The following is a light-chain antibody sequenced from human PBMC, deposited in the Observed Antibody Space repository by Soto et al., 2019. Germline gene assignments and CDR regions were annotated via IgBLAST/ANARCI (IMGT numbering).Light chain of an antibody. J-gene: IGKJ4*01. CDR1: QTISTY. V-gene: IGKV1-39*01. Sequence: DIQMTQSPSSLSASVGDRVTITCRASQTISTYLNWYQQRPGKAPKVLIYAASSLQIGVPSRFSGSGSGTEFTLTISSLQPEDFAAYYCQQGASSPLTFGGGTRVEI. CDR3: QQGASSPLT. CDR2: AAS.